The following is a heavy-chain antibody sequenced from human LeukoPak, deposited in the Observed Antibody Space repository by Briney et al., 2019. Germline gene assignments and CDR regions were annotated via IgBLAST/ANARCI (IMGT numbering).Heavy chain of an antibody. J-gene: IGHJ4*02. D-gene: IGHD3-10*01. CDR2: ISSSGGGV. CDR3: ARDHMIRGVVSRQGVDC. V-gene: IGHV3-48*03. CDR1: GFAFSNYE. Sequence: GGSLRLSCAASGFAFSNYELNWVRQAPGKGLEWLSYISSSGGGVYYADSVKGRFTISRDNAKNSLFLQLNSLRAEDTAIYYCARDHMIRGVVSRQGVDCWGQGTLVTVSS.